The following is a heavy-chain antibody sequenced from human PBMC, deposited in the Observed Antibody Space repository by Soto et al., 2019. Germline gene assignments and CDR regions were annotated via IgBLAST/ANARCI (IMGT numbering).Heavy chain of an antibody. CDR3: ARKVPSSIEDDFDI. CDR1: GFTFSTYA. J-gene: IGHJ3*02. V-gene: IGHV3-23*01. CDR2: MSGSGGRT. Sequence: GGSLRLACAASGFTFSTYAMAWVRQAPGKGLEWVSSMSGSGGRTYYADSVKGRCTNSRDNSKNSLYLQMNSLRAEDTALYYCARKVPSSIEDDFDIWGQGTLVTVSS. D-gene: IGHD3-3*02.